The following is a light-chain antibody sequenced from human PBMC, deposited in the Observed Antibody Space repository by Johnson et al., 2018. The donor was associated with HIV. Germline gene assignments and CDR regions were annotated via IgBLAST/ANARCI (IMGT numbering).Light chain of an antibody. CDR3: GTLDSRLSAFYV. CDR1: NSNIGNNF. J-gene: IGLJ1*01. CDR2: ENN. Sequence: QSVLTQSPSVSAAPGQKVTISCSGNNSNIGNNFVSWYQQLPGTAPKLLIYENNKRPSGIPDRFSGSKSGTSSTLGITGLQTGDEADYYCGTLDSRLSAFYVFGTGTRVTVL. V-gene: IGLV1-51*02.